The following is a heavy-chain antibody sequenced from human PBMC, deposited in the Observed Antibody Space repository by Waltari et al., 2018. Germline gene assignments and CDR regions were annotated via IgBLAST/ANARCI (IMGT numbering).Heavy chain of an antibody. D-gene: IGHD5-12*01. V-gene: IGHV3-74*01. J-gene: IGHJ4*02. CDR2: INPDGRTT. CDR1: GFTLRGSW. CDR3: TRGGNYYFDY. Sequence: EVQLLDSGGGLLQPGGSLGLSCAASGFTLRGSWFTWVRQPPGKGLVWVSRINPDGRTTNYADSVRGRFTISRDNAQNTVYLEMNSLRAEDTAVYFCTRGGNYYFDYWGRGTLVTVSS.